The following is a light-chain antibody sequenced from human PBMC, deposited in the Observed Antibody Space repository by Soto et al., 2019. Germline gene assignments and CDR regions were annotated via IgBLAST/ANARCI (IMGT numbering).Light chain of an antibody. J-gene: IGKJ1*01. V-gene: IGKV1-5*01. CDR2: DVS. CDR3: QQYNSYSPWT. Sequence: DIQMTQSPSTLSASVGDRVTITCRASQSINAWLAWYQQKPGKAPKLLIYDVSTLDSGVPSRFSGSASGTEFTLTISSLESDDFATYYCQQYNSYSPWTFGQGTKVEIK. CDR1: QSINAW.